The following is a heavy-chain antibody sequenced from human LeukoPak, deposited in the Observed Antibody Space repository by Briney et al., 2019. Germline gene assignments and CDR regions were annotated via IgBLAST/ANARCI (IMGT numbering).Heavy chain of an antibody. Sequence: AGDSLRLSCAASGFTFSSYAMSWVRQAPGKGLEWLSRISGGGGTTYYAASVKGRFTISRDNSKNTLYLQINSLRAEDTAVYYCAKDGADYDSDYFDYWGQGTLVTVSS. V-gene: IGHV3-23*01. CDR2: ISGGGGTT. J-gene: IGHJ4*02. D-gene: IGHD3-3*01. CDR1: GFTFSSYA. CDR3: AKDGADYDSDYFDY.